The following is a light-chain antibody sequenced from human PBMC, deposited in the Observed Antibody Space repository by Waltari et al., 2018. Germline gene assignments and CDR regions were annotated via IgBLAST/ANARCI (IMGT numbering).Light chain of an antibody. Sequence: EIQMTQSPSSLSVSVGDIFTITCRASQSIGRYLNWYQLKPGKAPEVLIYAVSSLHFAVPSRFSGTGSGTDFTLIIDSLQPEDFATYYCQQSYSIPLTFGGGTKVEI. J-gene: IGKJ4*01. CDR3: QQSYSIPLT. CDR1: QSIGRY. CDR2: AVS. V-gene: IGKV1-39*01.